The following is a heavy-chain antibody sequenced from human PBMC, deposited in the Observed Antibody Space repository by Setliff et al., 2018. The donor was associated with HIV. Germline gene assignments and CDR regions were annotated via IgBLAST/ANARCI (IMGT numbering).Heavy chain of an antibody. J-gene: IGHJ6*02. CDR2: IYYTEIT. Sequence: SETLSLTCTVSGGSISSGGYYWSWIRQHPGKGLEWIGHIYYTEITYYSPSLRSRLTISLDTSKNQFSLKLSSVTAADTAVYFCAREGVGYNPFYYYGMDVWGQGTTVTVSS. CDR1: GGSISSGGYY. D-gene: IGHD5-12*01. CDR3: AREGVGYNPFYYYGMDV. V-gene: IGHV4-31*03.